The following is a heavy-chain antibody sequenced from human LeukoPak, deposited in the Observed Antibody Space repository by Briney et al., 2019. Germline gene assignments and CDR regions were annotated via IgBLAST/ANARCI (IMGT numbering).Heavy chain of an antibody. CDR3: ARCSNTRLRYFDWLLCYFDY. D-gene: IGHD3-9*01. J-gene: IGHJ4*02. V-gene: IGHV1-18*01. Sequence: GASVKVSCKASGYTFTSYGISWVRQAPGQGLEWMGWISAYNGNTNYAQKLQGRVTMTTDTSTSTAYMELRSLRSDDAAVYYCARCSNTRLRYFDWLLCYFDYWGQGTLVTVSS. CDR1: GYTFTSYG. CDR2: ISAYNGNT.